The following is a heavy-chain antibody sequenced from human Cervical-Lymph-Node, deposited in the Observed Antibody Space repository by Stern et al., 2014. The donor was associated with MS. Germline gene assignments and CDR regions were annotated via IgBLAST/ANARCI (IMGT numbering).Heavy chain of an antibody. CDR3: SHYGSRGGRRSHAFDV. Sequence: SGPTLVKPTQTLTLTCTFSGFSINTFAVGVGWVRQPPGKALEWLALIYYDDDKRYSPSFKSRVTLTKDPSTNPEVPTKTKMDPVDTATYFFSHYGSRGGRRSHAFDVWGQGIVVTVSS. D-gene: IGHD3-10*01. CDR1: GFSINTFAVG. V-gene: IGHV2-5*02. J-gene: IGHJ3*01. CDR2: IYYDDDK.